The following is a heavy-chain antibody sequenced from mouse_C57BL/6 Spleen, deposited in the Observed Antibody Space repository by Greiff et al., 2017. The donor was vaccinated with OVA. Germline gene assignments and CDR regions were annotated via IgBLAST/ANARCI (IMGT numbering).Heavy chain of an antibody. Sequence: QVQLQQSGAELVKPGASVKISCKASGYAFSSYWMNWVKQRPGKGLEWIGQIYPGDGDTNYNGKFKGKATLTADKSSSTAYMQLSSLTSEDSAVYFGARHRLRPYYFDYWGQGTTLTVSS. CDR3: ARHRLRPYYFDY. CDR1: GYAFSSYW. D-gene: IGHD2-4*01. CDR2: IYPGDGDT. V-gene: IGHV1-80*01. J-gene: IGHJ2*01.